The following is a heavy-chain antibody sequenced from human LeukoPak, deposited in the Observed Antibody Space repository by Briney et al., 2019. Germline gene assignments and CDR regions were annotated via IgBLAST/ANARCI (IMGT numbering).Heavy chain of an antibody. Sequence: ASVKVSCKASGYTFTGYYMHWVRQAPGQGLEWMGWINPNSGGTNYAQKFQDWLSMTRDTSISTVYMELSSLKSDDTAVYYCARDLLGRSYGGSNYFGMEVWGQGTPVTVSS. J-gene: IGHJ6*02. D-gene: IGHD2-15*01. CDR1: GYTFTGYY. CDR2: INPNSGGT. CDR3: ARDLLGRSYGGSNYFGMEV. V-gene: IGHV1-2*04.